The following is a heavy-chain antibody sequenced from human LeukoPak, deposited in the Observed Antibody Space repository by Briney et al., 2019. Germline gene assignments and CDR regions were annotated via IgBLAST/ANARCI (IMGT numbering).Heavy chain of an antibody. D-gene: IGHD5/OR15-5a*01. Sequence: PSEILSLTCTVSGGSISSDDYYWSWIRQPPGKGLEWIGCISYNGSTVYNPSLKSQVTMSVDTSKNQFSLKLNSVTAADTAVYYCSRVGPRDTVYDSWGQGTLVTVSS. CDR1: GGSISSDDYY. J-gene: IGHJ4*02. CDR3: SRVGPRDTVYDS. CDR2: ISYNGST. V-gene: IGHV4-30-4*01.